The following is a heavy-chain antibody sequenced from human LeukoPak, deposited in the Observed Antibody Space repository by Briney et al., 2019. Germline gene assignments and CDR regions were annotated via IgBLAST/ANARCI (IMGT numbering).Heavy chain of an antibody. V-gene: IGHV1-18*01. Sequence: ASVKVSCKASGYTFTSYGISWVRQAPGQGLEWMGGIIPIFGTANYAQKLQGRVTMTTDTSTSTAYMELRSLRSDDTAVYYCARDRAAAAEGPFDYWGQGTLVTVSS. CDR2: IIPIFGTA. CDR3: ARDRAAAAEGPFDY. J-gene: IGHJ4*02. CDR1: GYTFTSYG. D-gene: IGHD6-13*01.